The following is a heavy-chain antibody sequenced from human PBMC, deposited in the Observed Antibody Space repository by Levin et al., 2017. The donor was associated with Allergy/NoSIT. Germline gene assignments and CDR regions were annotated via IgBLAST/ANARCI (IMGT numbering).Heavy chain of an antibody. J-gene: IGHJ3*02. CDR1: GGTFSTTS. Sequence: GGSLRLSCKASGGTFSTTSINWLRQAPGQGLEWMGRIIPIYGITNHAQKFQGRVTVTADTSTSTGDMELSSLRSEDTAVYYCARGPQHCTSSTCVDAFDIWGQGTMVTVSS. D-gene: IGHD2-8*01. CDR2: IIPIYGIT. CDR3: ARGPQHCTSSTCVDAFDI. V-gene: IGHV1-69*02.